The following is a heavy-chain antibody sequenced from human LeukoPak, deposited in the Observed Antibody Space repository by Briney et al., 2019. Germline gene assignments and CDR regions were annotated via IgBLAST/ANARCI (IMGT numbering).Heavy chain of an antibody. CDR1: GFTFSSYA. Sequence: GGSLRLSCAASGFTFSSYAMSWVRQAPGKGLEWVSAISGSGGRTYYADSVKGRFTISRDNAKNSLYLQMNSLRAEDTAVYYCAELGITMIGGVWGKGTTVTISS. CDR2: ISGSGGRT. D-gene: IGHD3-10*02. CDR3: AELGITMIGGV. J-gene: IGHJ6*04. V-gene: IGHV3-23*01.